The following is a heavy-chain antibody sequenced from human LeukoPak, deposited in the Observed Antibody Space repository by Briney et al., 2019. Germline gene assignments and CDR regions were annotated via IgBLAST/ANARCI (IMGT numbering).Heavy chain of an antibody. D-gene: IGHD5-24*01. CDR2: ISGSGGST. CDR3: ARDGRMATTDTEQFDY. Sequence: GGSLRLSCAASGFTFSSYGMSWVRQAPGKGLEWVSTISGSGGSTYDADSVKGRFTISRDNAKNSLYLQMNSLRAEDTAVYYCARDGRMATTDTEQFDYWGQGTLVTVSS. CDR1: GFTFSSYG. V-gene: IGHV3-23*01. J-gene: IGHJ4*02.